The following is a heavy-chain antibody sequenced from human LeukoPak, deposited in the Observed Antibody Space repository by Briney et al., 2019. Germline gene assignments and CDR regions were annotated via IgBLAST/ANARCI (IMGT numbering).Heavy chain of an antibody. CDR1: GGSFSSQY. V-gene: IGHV4-4*07. D-gene: IGHD6-13*01. CDR2: IDTSGKT. J-gene: IGHJ5*02. CDR3: ARGVGSSSSNWFDP. Sequence: RPSETLSLTCTVSGGSFSSQYWSWIRQSPGKGLEWIGRIDTSGKTNYNPSLKSRVTISIDKSKGQFSLKVNSVTAADTAVYYCARGVGSSSSNWFDPWGQGALVTVSS.